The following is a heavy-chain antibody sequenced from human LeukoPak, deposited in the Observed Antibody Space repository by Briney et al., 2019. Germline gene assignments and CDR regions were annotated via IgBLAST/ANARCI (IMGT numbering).Heavy chain of an antibody. D-gene: IGHD3-22*01. CDR1: GFTFSSYA. CDR3: AKDRLDYYDSSGAIDY. V-gene: IGHV3-30-3*01. CDR2: ISYDGSNK. Sequence: PGRSLRLSCAASGFTFSSYAMHWVRQAPGKGLEWVAVISYDGSNKYYADSVKGRFTISRDNSKNTLYLQMNSLRAEDTAVYYCAKDRLDYYDSSGAIDYWGQGTLVTVSS. J-gene: IGHJ4*02.